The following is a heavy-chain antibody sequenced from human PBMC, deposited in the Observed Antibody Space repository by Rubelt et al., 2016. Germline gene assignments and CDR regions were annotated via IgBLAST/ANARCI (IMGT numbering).Heavy chain of an antibody. Sequence: QLQLQESGPGLVKPSETLSLTCTVSGGSISSTSYYWVWIRQPPGKGLAWIGSIYYSGSTYYNPSLTSRVTISVDTSKNQCSRKLTSVTAADTAVYYCARASTVLLHFDYWGQGTLVTVSS. D-gene: IGHD2/OR15-2a*01. J-gene: IGHJ4*02. CDR2: IYYSGST. CDR1: GGSISSTSYY. CDR3: ARASTVLLHFDY. V-gene: IGHV4-39*07.